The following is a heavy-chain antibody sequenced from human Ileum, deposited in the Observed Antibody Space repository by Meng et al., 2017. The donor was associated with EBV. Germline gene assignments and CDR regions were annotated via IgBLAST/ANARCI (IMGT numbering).Heavy chain of an antibody. D-gene: IGHD2-8*01. V-gene: IGHV3-74*01. J-gene: IGHJ4*02. CDR1: GFSFSSYW. CDR3: VRDSPHANFDY. CDR2: IDNDGTTT. Sequence: GHLVELGGGLVPPGGSLRLSCASSGFSFSSYWMHWVRQAPGKGLVWVSHIDNDGTTTNYADSVKGRFTVSRDNAKSTLDLQMNSLRVDDTGVYFCVRDSPHANFDYWGQGALVTVSS.